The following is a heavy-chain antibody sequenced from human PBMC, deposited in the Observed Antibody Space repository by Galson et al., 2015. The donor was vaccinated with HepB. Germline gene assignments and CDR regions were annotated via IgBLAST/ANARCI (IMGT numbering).Heavy chain of an antibody. V-gene: IGHV1-69*04. CDR2: IIPILGIA. D-gene: IGHD2-2*01. CDR3: ASPIVVVPAVARRNYYYGMDV. CDR1: GGTFSSYA. J-gene: IGHJ6*02. Sequence: SVKVSCKASGGTFSSYAISWVRQAPGQGLEWMGRIIPILGIANYAQKFQGRVTITADKSTSTAYMELSSLRSEDTAVYYCASPIVVVPAVARRNYYYGMDVWGQGTTVTVSS.